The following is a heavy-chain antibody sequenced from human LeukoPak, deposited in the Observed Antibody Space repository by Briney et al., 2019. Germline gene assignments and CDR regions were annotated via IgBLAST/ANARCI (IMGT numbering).Heavy chain of an antibody. CDR3: AKDPPGGVTGFDY. D-gene: IGHD4-23*01. Sequence: PGGSLRLSCVVSGFTVTGYSMHWVRQAPGKGLEWVAVMSHDGSNKYHADSVKGRFTISRDNSKNTLYLQMNSLRAEDTAVYYCAKDPPGGVTGFDYWGQGTLVTVSS. V-gene: IGHV3-30-3*01. CDR1: GFTVTGYS. J-gene: IGHJ4*02. CDR2: MSHDGSNK.